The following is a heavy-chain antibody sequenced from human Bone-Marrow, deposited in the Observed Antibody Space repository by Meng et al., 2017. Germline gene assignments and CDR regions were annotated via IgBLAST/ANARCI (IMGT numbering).Heavy chain of an antibody. V-gene: IGHV3-33*01. D-gene: IGHD5-24*01. CDR2: IWYDGSNK. Sequence: LSLTCAASGFTFSSYGMHWVRQAPGKGLEWVAVIWYDGSNKYYADSVKGRFTISRDNSKNTLYLQMNSLRAEDTAVYYCARDDVGDGYNSNGDFGAFDIWGQGTMVTVSS. J-gene: IGHJ3*02. CDR3: ARDDVGDGYNSNGDFGAFDI. CDR1: GFTFSSYG.